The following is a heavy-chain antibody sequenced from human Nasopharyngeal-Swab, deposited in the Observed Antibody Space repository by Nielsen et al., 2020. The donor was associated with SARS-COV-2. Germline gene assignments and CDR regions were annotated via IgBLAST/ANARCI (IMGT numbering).Heavy chain of an antibody. J-gene: IGHJ4*02. Sequence: VRQMPGKGLEWVGRIGDKAHNYATTYAASVKGRFTISRDDSKNTAFLQMDSLKTEDTALYYCMTDYYFDYWGQGTLVTVSS. CDR3: MTDYYFDY. V-gene: IGHV3-73*01. CDR2: IGDKAHNYAT.